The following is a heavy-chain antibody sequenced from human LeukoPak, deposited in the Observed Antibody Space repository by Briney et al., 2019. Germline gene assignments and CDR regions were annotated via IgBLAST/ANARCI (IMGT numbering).Heavy chain of an antibody. CDR1: GYTFTSYD. J-gene: IGHJ6*02. Sequence: GASVKVSCKASGYTFTSYDINWVRQATGQGLEWMGWMNPNSGNTGYAQKFQGRVTMTRNTSTSTAYMELSSLRSEDTAVYYCARGGSYGSYYYYYGMDVWGQGTTVTVSS. V-gene: IGHV1-8*01. CDR2: MNPNSGNT. CDR3: ARGGSYGSYYYYYGMDV. D-gene: IGHD5-18*01.